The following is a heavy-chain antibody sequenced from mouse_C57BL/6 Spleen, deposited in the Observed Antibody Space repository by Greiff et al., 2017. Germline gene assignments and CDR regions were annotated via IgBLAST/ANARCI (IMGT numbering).Heavy chain of an antibody. CDR3: ARRTVVATIDYYAMDD. CDR1: GYSFTDYN. Sequence: VQLQQSGPELVKPGASVKISCKASGYSFTDYNMNWVKQSNGKSLEWIGVINPNDGTTSYNQKFKGKATLTVDQSSSTAYMQLNSLTSEDSAVYYCARRTVVATIDYYAMDDWGQGTSVTVAS. D-gene: IGHD1-1*01. V-gene: IGHV1-39*01. CDR2: INPNDGTT. J-gene: IGHJ4*01.